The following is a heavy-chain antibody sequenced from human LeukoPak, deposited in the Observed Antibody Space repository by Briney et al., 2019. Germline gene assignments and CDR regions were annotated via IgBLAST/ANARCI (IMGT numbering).Heavy chain of an antibody. CDR3: VRDRRYYDSSGYQSFDY. J-gene: IGHJ4*02. CDR2: IYTSGST. Sequence: SETLSLTCTVSGGSISSYYWSWIRQPAGKGLEWIGRIYTSGSTNYNPSLKSRVTMSVDTSKNHFSLKLSSVTAADTAVYYCVRDRRYYDSSGYQSFDYWGQGMLVTVSS. D-gene: IGHD3-22*01. V-gene: IGHV4-4*07. CDR1: GGSISSYY.